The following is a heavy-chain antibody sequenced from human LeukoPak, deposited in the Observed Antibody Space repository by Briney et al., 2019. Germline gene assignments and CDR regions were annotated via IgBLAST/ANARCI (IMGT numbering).Heavy chain of an antibody. CDR1: GGSISSYY. D-gene: IGHD3-22*01. J-gene: IGHJ6*02. CDR2: IYYSGST. V-gene: IGHV4-59*01. Sequence: SETLSLTYTVSGGSISSYYWSWIRQPPGKGLEWIGYIYYSGSTNYNPSLKSRVTISVDTSKNQFSLKLSSVTAADTAVYYCARDVPMGYYDSSGHRGYYYGMDVWGQGTTVTVSS. CDR3: ARDVPMGYYDSSGHRGYYYGMDV.